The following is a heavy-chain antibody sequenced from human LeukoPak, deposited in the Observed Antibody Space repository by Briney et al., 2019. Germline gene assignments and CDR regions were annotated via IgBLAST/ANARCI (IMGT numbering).Heavy chain of an antibody. Sequence: GRSLRLSCAASGFTFSSYGMHWVRQAPGKGLEWVAVISYDGSNKYYADSVKGRFTISRDNSNNTVYLQMNSLRAEDTALYYCAKNPLRAAPGFFDYWGQGTLVTVSS. J-gene: IGHJ4*02. D-gene: IGHD6-13*01. CDR1: GFTFSSYG. CDR3: AKNPLRAAPGFFDY. V-gene: IGHV3-30*18. CDR2: ISYDGSNK.